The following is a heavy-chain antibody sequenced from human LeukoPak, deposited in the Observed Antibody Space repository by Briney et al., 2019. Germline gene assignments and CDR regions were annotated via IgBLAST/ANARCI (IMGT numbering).Heavy chain of an antibody. J-gene: IGHJ4*02. V-gene: IGHV4-59*12. Sequence: PSETLSLTCTVSGGSISSYYWSWIRQPPGKGLEWIGYIYYSGSTNYNPSLKSRVTISVDTSKNQFSLKLSSVTAADTAVYYCARDYYYDSSGYPPYFDYWGQGTLVTVSS. CDR3: ARDYYYDSSGYPPYFDY. CDR1: GGSISSYY. CDR2: IYYSGST. D-gene: IGHD3-22*01.